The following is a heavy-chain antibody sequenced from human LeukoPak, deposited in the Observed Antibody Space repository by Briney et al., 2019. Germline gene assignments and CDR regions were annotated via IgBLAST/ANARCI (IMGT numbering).Heavy chain of an antibody. CDR1: GFTFSTYG. CDR3: ARAPGGRSWYYFDY. D-gene: IGHD6-13*01. J-gene: IGHJ4*02. Sequence: PGGSLRLSCAASGFTFSTYGMHWVRQAPGKGLEWVAVTVFDGSNEYYADSVKGRFTISRDNSKNTVYLQRSGLRPEDTAVYYCARAPGGRSWYYFDYWGQGTLVTVSS. CDR2: TVFDGSNE. V-gene: IGHV3-30*03.